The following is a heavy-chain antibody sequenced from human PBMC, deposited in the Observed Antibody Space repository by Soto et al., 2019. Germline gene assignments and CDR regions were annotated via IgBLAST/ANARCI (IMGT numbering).Heavy chain of an antibody. D-gene: IGHD4-17*01. CDR3: AQYFYGDYEGNWFDP. J-gene: IGHJ5*02. CDR1: GFSLSTSGVG. Sequence: QITLKESGPTLVKPTQTLTLTCTFSGFSLSTSGVGVGWIRQPPGKALEWLALIYWDDDKRYSPSLKSRLTITKDASKNQVVRTMTNMDPVDTATYYGAQYFYGDYEGNWFDPWGQGTLVTVSS. V-gene: IGHV2-5*02. CDR2: IYWDDDK.